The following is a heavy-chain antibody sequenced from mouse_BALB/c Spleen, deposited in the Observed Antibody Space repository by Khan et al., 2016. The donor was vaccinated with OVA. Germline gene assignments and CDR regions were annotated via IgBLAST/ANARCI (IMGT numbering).Heavy chain of an antibody. V-gene: IGHV1-18*01. CDR3: TRGDHGSPFDY. CDR1: GYTFTDYN. J-gene: IGHJ2*01. CDR2: ITPNNGGT. D-gene: IGHD1-1*01. Sequence: VQLKQSGPELVKPGASVKIPCKASGYTFTDYNMDWVKQSHGKSLEWIGDITPNNGGTIYNQRFKGKATLTVDKSSSTAYMELRSLTSEDTAVYYCTRGDHGSPFDYWGQGTTLTVSS.